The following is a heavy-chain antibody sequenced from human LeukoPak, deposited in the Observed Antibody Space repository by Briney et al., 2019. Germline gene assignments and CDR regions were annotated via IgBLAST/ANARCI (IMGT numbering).Heavy chain of an antibody. CDR3: ARSENYYDSSGYEDY. CDR2: ITTSSSYI. J-gene: IGHJ4*02. V-gene: IGHV3-21*01. Sequence: PGGSLRLSCAASGFTFSSYAMSWVRQAPGKGLEWVSSITTSSSYIYYADSVKGRFTISRDNAKNSLYLQMSSLRAEDTAVYYCARSENYYDSSGYEDYWGQGTLVTVSS. CDR1: GFTFSSYA. D-gene: IGHD3-22*01.